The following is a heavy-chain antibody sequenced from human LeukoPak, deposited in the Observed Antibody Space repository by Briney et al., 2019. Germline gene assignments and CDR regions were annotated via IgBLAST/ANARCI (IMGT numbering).Heavy chain of an antibody. CDR2: IKQDGSEK. CDR1: GFTFSSYW. D-gene: IGHD2-2*01. V-gene: IGHV3-7*01. J-gene: IGHJ5*02. Sequence: GGSLRLSCAASGFTFSSYWMSWVRQAPGKGLEWVANIKQDGSEKYYVDSVKGRFNISRDNAKNSLYLQMNSLRAEDTAVCYCAREGYCSSTSCYPDSWFDPWGQGTLVTVSS. CDR3: AREGYCSSTSCYPDSWFDP.